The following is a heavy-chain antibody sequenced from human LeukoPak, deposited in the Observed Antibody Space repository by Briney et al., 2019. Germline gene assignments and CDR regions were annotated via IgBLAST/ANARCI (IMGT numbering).Heavy chain of an antibody. CDR2: ISGSGGST. D-gene: IGHD5-18*01. CDR1: GFTFSSYA. Sequence: PGGSLRLSCAASGFTFSSYAMSWVRQAPGKGLEWASAISGSGGSTYYADSVKGRFTISRDNSKNTLYLQMNSLRAEDTAVYYCAVTAMVTLGGDAFDIWGQGTMVTVSS. V-gene: IGHV3-23*01. CDR3: AVTAMVTLGGDAFDI. J-gene: IGHJ3*02.